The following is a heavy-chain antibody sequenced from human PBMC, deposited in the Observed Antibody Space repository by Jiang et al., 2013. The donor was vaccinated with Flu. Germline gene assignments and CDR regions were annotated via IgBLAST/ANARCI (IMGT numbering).Heavy chain of an antibody. V-gene: IGHV4-39*07. CDR3: ARAPKNISGFELPYFDY. D-gene: IGHD1-20*01. J-gene: IGHJ4*02. Sequence: GPGLVKPSETLSLTCTVSGGSFNSDSYYWGWIRQPPGKALEWIGGIYHTGSSYSRPSLKSRVTIFVDTSKNQFSLKVTSVTAADTAVYYCARAPKNISGFELPYFDYWGQGRLVTVSS. CDR1: GGSFNSDSYY. CDR2: IYHTGSS.